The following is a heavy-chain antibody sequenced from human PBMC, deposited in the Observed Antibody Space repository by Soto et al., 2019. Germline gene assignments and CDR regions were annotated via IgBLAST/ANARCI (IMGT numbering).Heavy chain of an antibody. CDR3: AKDLGPRGYSGYDY. CDR1: GFTFSSYG. CDR2: ISYDGSNK. J-gene: IGHJ4*02. Sequence: QVQLVESGGGVVQPGRSLRLSCAASGFTFSSYGMHWVRQAPGKGLEWVAVISYDGSNKYYADSVKGRFTISRDNSKKTLYLQRNSLGAEDTAGYYCAKDLGPRGYSGYDYWGQGTLVTVSS. V-gene: IGHV3-30*18. D-gene: IGHD5-12*01.